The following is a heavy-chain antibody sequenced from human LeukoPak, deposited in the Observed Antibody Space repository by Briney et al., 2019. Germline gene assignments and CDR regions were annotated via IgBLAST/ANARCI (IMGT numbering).Heavy chain of an antibody. V-gene: IGHV4-39*07. J-gene: IGHJ4*02. CDR2: IFYDGKT. Sequence: SETLSLTCTVSGGSIGSSTYYWGWIRQPPAKRLEWIASIFYDGKTYYSPSLKSRVTISVDTSNQCSLKLSSVTDADTAVYYCARYDYSVYGFENWGQGTLVTVSS. CDR3: ARYDYSVYGFEN. CDR1: GGSIGSSTYY. D-gene: IGHD5/OR15-5a*01.